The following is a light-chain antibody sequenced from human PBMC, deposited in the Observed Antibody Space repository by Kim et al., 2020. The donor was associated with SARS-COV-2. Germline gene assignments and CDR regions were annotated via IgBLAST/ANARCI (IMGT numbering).Light chain of an antibody. Sequence: SVSPGQTVSITCSGDKLGNKYVCWYQQKPGQSPVLVIYQNSKRPSGIPERFSGSNSGNTATLTISGTQAMDEADYYCQAWDSSYVVFGGGTQLTVL. CDR2: QNS. V-gene: IGLV3-1*01. CDR3: QAWDSSYVV. J-gene: IGLJ2*01. CDR1: KLGNKY.